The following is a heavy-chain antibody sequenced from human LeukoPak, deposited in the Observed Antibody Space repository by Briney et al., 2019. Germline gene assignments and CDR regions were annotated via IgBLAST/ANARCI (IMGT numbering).Heavy chain of an antibody. CDR3: ARDRSGSGWFDP. J-gene: IGHJ5*02. CDR2: IYHSGST. CDR1: GYSISSGYY. D-gene: IGHD3-3*01. V-gene: IGHV4-38-2*02. Sequence: PSETLSLTCTVSGYSISSGYYWGWIRQPPGKGLEWIGSIYHSGSTYYNLSLKSRVTISVDTSKNQFSLKLSSVTAADTAVYYCARDRSGSGWFDPWGQGTLVTVSS.